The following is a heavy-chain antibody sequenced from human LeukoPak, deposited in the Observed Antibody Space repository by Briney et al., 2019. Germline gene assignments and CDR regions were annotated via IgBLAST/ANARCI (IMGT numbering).Heavy chain of an antibody. J-gene: IGHJ4*02. D-gene: IGHD2/OR15-2a*01. CDR2: IYYNGSS. CDR3: ARRNNPYFFDY. V-gene: IGHV4-30-4*08. Sequence: SETLSLTCTVSGGSISSGEYYWSWIRQPPGRGLECIGYIYYNGSSFYNPSLKSRVTISVDTSMNHVSLTLSAVTAADTAVYYCARRNNPYFFDYWGQGTLVTVSS. CDR1: GGSISSGEYY.